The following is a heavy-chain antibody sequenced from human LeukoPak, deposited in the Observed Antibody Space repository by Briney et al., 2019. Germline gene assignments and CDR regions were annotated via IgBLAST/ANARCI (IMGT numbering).Heavy chain of an antibody. CDR1: GGTFSSYA. J-gene: IGHJ6*02. CDR2: IIPIFGTA. V-gene: IGHV1-69*13. Sequence: ASVKVSCKASGGTFSSYAISWVRQAPGQGLEWMGGIIPIFGTANYAQKFQGRVTITADESTSTAYMELSRLRSEDTAVYYCARDRGIAVAGTGYYYGMDVWGQGTTVTVSS. D-gene: IGHD6-19*01. CDR3: ARDRGIAVAGTGYYYGMDV.